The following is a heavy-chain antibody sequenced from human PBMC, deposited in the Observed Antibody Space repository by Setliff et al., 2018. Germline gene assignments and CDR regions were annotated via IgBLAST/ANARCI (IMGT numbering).Heavy chain of an antibody. CDR3: ARDNTMVGATDY. J-gene: IGHJ4*02. D-gene: IGHD1-26*01. Sequence: PSETLSLTCTVSGDSITSGSVYWSWIRQPAGKGLEWIGRLHTSGSIDYNPSLKSRVTISVDTSKNQFSLRLRSVTAADTAVYFCARDNTMVGATDYWGLGTLVTVSS. CDR1: GDSITSGSVY. V-gene: IGHV4-61*02. CDR2: LHTSGSI.